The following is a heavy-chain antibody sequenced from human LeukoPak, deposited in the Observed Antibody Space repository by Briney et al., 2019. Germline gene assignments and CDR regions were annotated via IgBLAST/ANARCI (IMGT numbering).Heavy chain of an antibody. D-gene: IGHD5-12*01. CDR1: GYAFSSYG. Sequence: ASVKVSCKASGYAFSSYGIAWVRQAPGQGLEWMGWISGYNGNTNYAQKLQGRVSMTTDTSTTTAYMELRSLTSDDTALYYCARSSLGTITAGPFDYWGQGTLVTVSS. V-gene: IGHV1-18*01. J-gene: IGHJ4*02. CDR3: ARSSLGTITAGPFDY. CDR2: ISGYNGNT.